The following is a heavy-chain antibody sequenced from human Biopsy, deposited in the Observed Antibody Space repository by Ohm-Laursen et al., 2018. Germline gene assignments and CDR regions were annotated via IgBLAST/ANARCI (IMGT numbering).Heavy chain of an antibody. Sequence: ASVKVSCKATGYTFTDDQIHWVREAPGQGLEWMGLVNPKKGDTRYAQKFQGRVTMTSDVSVAPAYMELTGLTSDDTAVYFCSREQHYYSARGQGTLVTVSS. D-gene: IGHD2-21*02. V-gene: IGHV1-2*06. CDR3: SREQHYYSA. J-gene: IGHJ4*02. CDR1: GYTFTDDQ. CDR2: VNPKKGDT.